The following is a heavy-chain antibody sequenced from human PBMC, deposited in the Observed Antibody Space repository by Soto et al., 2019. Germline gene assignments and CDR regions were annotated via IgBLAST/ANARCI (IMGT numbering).Heavy chain of an antibody. J-gene: IGHJ6*02. V-gene: IGHV3-11*01. CDR1: GFTFSDYY. D-gene: IGHD3-10*01. Sequence: GGSLRLSCAASGFTFSDYYMSWIRQAPGKGLEWVSYISSSGSTIYYADSVKGRFTISSDNAKNSLYLQMNSLRAEDTAVYYCARGVEAGYYYYGMDVWGQGTTVTVSS. CDR2: ISSSGSTI. CDR3: ARGVEAGYYYYGMDV.